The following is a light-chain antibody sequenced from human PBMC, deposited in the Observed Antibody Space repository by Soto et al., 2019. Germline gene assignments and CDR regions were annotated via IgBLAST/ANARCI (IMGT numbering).Light chain of an antibody. CDR2: YDS. J-gene: IGLJ2*01. V-gene: IGLV3-21*04. CDR1: NIGSKS. Sequence: SYELTQPPSVSVAPGKTARITCGGNNIGSKSVHWYQQKSGQAPVLVIYYDSDRPSGIPERFSGSNSGNTATLTISRVEAGDEADYYCQVWDSTSEHVVFGGGTKPTVL. CDR3: QVWDSTSEHVV.